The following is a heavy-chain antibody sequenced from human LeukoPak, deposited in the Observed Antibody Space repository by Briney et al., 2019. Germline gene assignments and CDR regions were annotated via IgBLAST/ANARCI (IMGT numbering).Heavy chain of an antibody. CDR2: IYYSGST. Sequence: SETLSLTCTVSGGSISSSSCYWGWIRQPPGKGLEWIGSIYYSGSTYYNPSLKSRVTISVDTSKNQFSLKLSSVTAADTAVYYCARQEGQLWFSSGVYWGQGTLVTVSS. V-gene: IGHV4-39*01. D-gene: IGHD5-18*01. CDR3: ARQEGQLWFSSGVY. CDR1: GGSISSSSCY. J-gene: IGHJ4*02.